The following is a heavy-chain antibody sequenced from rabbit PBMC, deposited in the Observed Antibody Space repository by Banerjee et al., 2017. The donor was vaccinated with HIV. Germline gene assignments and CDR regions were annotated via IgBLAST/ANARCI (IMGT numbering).Heavy chain of an antibody. D-gene: IGHD4-1*01. CDR1: GIDFSSYYY. CDR2: IGAGSSGST. V-gene: IGHV1S45*01. Sequence: QQQLEESGGGLVKPGGTLTLTCKASGIDFSSYYYMCWVRQAPGKGLELIACIGAGSSGSTAYASWAKGRFIISKTSSTTVTLQMTSLTAADTATYFCARGGLWGQGTLVTVS. J-gene: IGHJ3*01. CDR3: ARGGL.